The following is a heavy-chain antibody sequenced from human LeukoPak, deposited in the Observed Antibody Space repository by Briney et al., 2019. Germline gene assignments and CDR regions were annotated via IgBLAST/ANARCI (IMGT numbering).Heavy chain of an antibody. Sequence: PGGSLRLSCAASGFTFSSYGMHWVRQAPGTGLEWVAVISYDGSQKYYADSVKGRFTISRDNYKSTMYLQMNSLRGEDTAVYYCAKKGSWKLEYYNNNYMDVWGKGTTVTVSS. CDR1: GFTFSSYG. V-gene: IGHV3-30*18. CDR2: ISYDGSQK. J-gene: IGHJ6*03. D-gene: IGHD1-26*01. CDR3: AKKGSWKLEYYNNNYMDV.